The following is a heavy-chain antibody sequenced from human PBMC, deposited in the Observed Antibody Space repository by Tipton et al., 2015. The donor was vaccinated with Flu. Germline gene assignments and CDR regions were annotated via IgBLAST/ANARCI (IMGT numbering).Heavy chain of an antibody. V-gene: IGHV4-38-2*01. CDR2: VGTMSHSGWT. CDR1: GCSISSGYY. CDR3: AIHQSSALLPFDY. D-gene: IGHD6-25*01. Sequence: TLSLTCAVSGCSISSGYYWGWIRQPPGKGLEWIGTVGTMSHSGWTYNNPSLKSRVSVSLDTSKNQLSLRLTSVTAADTAVYYCAIHQSSALLPFDYLDQGTLVTVSS. J-gene: IGHJ4*02.